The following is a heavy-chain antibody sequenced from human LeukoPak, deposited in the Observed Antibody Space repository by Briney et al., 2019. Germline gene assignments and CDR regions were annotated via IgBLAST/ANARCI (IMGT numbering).Heavy chain of an antibody. CDR2: ISGTGGST. CDR1: GFTFSSYA. Sequence: GGSLRLSCAASGFTFSSYAMNWVRQAPGKGLDWVSGISGTGGSTYYADSLKGRFTISRDNSKNTLYLQMNSLRPEDTAVYYCAIGPPYGGYSDWGQGTLVTVSS. D-gene: IGHD5-12*01. CDR3: AIGPPYGGYSD. V-gene: IGHV3-23*01. J-gene: IGHJ4*02.